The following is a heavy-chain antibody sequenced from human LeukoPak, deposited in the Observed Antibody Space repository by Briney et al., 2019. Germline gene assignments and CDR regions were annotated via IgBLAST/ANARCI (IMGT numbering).Heavy chain of an antibody. CDR2: ISAYNGNT. D-gene: IGHD3-10*01. V-gene: IGHV1-18*01. Sequence: LEASVKVSCKASGYTFTSYGISWVRQAPGQGLEWMGWISAYNGNTNYAQKLQGRVTMTTDTSTSTAYMELRSLRSDDTAVYYCAKDYGRSLLWSTGPGGNFDYWGQGTLVTVSS. CDR3: AKDYGRSLLWSTGPGGNFDY. J-gene: IGHJ4*02. CDR1: GYTFTSYG.